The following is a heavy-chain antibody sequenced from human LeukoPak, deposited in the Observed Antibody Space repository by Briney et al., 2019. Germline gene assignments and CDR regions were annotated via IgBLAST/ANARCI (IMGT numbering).Heavy chain of an antibody. D-gene: IGHD6-13*01. V-gene: IGHV3-30*18. Sequence: GRSLRLSCAASGFTFSSYGMHWVRQAPGKGLEWVAVISYDGSNKYYADSVKGRFTISRDNSKNTLYLQMNSLRAEDTAVYYCAKDLAFGAAGDYWGQGTLVTVSS. CDR2: ISYDGSNK. CDR3: AKDLAFGAAGDY. J-gene: IGHJ4*02. CDR1: GFTFSSYG.